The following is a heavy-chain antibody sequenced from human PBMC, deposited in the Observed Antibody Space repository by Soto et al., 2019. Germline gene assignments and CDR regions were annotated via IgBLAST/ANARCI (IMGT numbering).Heavy chain of an antibody. J-gene: IGHJ4*02. CDR2: VYYTGST. Sequence: GTLSLTCSVSGGSISGSYWSWIRQSPGKGLEWLGYVYYTGSTNYSPSLRSRVSISVDTSKNEFSLRLSSVTAADTAVYFCARSVAVTGTRIDYWGQGTQGSVSS. D-gene: IGHD6-19*01. CDR1: GGSISGSY. CDR3: ARSVAVTGTRIDY. V-gene: IGHV4-59*01.